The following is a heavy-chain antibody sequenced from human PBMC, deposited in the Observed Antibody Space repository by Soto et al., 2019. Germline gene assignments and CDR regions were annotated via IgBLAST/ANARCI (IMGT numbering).Heavy chain of an antibody. CDR3: AKLRDFVVLPAGILDY. CDR2: ISGGGDTT. D-gene: IGHD2-8*01. CDR1: GFTFNSYG. V-gene: IGHV3-23*01. J-gene: IGHJ4*02. Sequence: EVQLLESGGGLVQPGGSLRVTYAASGFTFNSYGISWIRLSPGKGLEWVSVISGGGDTTYYTPSVKGRFTISRDDFRNTLYLQMNSLRTEDTAIYYCAKLRDFVVLPAGILDYWGPGTLVTVSS.